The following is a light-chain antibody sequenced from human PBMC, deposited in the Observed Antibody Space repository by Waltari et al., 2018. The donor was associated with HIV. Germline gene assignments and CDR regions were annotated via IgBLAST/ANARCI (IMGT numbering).Light chain of an antibody. J-gene: IGLJ3*02. V-gene: IGLV2-14*01. CDR2: EVS. CDR1: SSDVGGYNY. CDR3: SSYTSRNTLV. Sequence: QSALTQPASVSGSPGQSITISCTGTSSDVGGYNYLSWYQQYPGKVHKLRIYEVSNRPSGVSNRFSASKSGNTASLTISGLQAEDEAEYYCSSYTSRNTLVFGGGTKLTVL.